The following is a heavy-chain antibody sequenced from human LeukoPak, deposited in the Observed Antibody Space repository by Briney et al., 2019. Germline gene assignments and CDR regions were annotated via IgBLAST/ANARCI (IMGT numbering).Heavy chain of an antibody. CDR3: ARDGDSSGYPRYYFDY. D-gene: IGHD3-22*01. CDR2: ISYDGSNK. V-gene: IGHV3-30-3*01. J-gene: IGHJ4*02. CDR1: GFTFSSYA. Sequence: QAGGSLRLSCAASGFTFSSYAMHWVRQAPGKGLEWVAVISYDGSNKYYADSVKGRFTISRDNSKNTLYLQMNSLRAEDTAVYYCARDGDSSGYPRYYFDYWGQGTLVTVSS.